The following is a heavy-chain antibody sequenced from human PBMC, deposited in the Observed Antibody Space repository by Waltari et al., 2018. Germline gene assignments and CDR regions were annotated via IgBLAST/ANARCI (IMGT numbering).Heavy chain of an antibody. CDR2: IQRSGRT. Sequence: QMQMQESGQGLVKPSETLSVTCPVSGESMSSGDWWRWVRQSPEKGLEWIGQIQRSGRTHYNPSFESRVSISVDPSSNQFSLRMTSTTAADTAVYYCARDRGRGIYLDSWGRGTLVTVSA. CDR3: ARDRGRGIYLDS. CDR1: GESMSSGDW. V-gene: IGHV4-4*02. D-gene: IGHD2-15*01. J-gene: IGHJ4*02.